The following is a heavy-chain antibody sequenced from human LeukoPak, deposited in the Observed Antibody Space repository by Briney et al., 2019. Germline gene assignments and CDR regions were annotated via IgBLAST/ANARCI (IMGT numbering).Heavy chain of an antibody. J-gene: IGHJ4*02. CDR1: GGSISSYY. CDR3: ARTSMTTVPFPDY. D-gene: IGHD4-17*01. Sequence: SETLSLTCTVSGGSISSYYWSWIRQPPGKGLEWIGYIYYSGSTNYNPSLKSRVTISVDTSKNQFSLKLSSVTAADTAVYYCARTSMTTVPFPDYWGQGTLVTVSS. V-gene: IGHV4-59*01. CDR2: IYYSGST.